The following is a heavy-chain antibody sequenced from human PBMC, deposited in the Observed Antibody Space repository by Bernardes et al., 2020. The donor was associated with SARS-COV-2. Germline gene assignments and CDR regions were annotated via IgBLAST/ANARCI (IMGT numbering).Heavy chain of an antibody. D-gene: IGHD3-10*01. CDR2: ISDSGST. Sequence: SETLSPTCTVSGGSISHFSGSWIRQPPGKGLDWIGYISDSGSTNYNPSLKSRVTISVDTSKNQFSLKLRSVTPADTAVYYCVRSGGALGAYWGQGTLVTVSS. V-gene: IGHV4-59*01. J-gene: IGHJ4*02. CDR3: VRSGGALGAY. CDR1: GGSISHFS.